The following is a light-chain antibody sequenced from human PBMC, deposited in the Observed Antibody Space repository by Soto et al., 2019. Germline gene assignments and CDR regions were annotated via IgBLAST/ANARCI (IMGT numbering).Light chain of an antibody. CDR1: SSNIGAGYD. J-gene: IGLJ1*01. CDR3: QSYDSSPLYV. V-gene: IGLV1-40*01. CDR2: GNS. Sequence: QSVLTQPPSVSGAPGQRVTISCTGSSSNIGAGYDVHWYQQLPGTAPKLLIYGNSNRPSGVPDRFSGSKSGTSASLAITGLQAEDEADYYCQSYDSSPLYVFGTGTTLTVL.